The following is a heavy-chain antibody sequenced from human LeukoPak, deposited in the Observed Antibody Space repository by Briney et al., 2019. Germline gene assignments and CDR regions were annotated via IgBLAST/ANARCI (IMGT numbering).Heavy chain of an antibody. V-gene: IGHV3-9*01. CDR2: ISWNSGSI. D-gene: IGHD3-22*01. CDR3: AKDSSYYYDSSGYTFDY. CDR1: GFTFDDYA. Sequence: GGSLRLSCAASGFTFDDYAMHWVRQAPGKGLEWVSGISWNSGSIGYADSVKGRFTISRDSAKNSLYLQMNSLRAEDTALYYCAKDSSYYYDSSGYTFDYWGQGTLVTVSS. J-gene: IGHJ4*02.